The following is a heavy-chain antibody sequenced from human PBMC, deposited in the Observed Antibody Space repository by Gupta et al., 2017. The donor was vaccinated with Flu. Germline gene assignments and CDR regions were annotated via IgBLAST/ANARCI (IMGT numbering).Heavy chain of an antibody. CDR1: GFTFSSHA. J-gene: IGHJ4*02. Sequence: EVQLLESGGGLVHPGGSLRLSCAASGFTFSSHALSWVRLAPGKGLEWVSAITGDTYNTYYADTVKGRFTISRDNSKNTLYMQMNSLGVDDTAVYYCARNFAGDRNDYWGQGTLVTVSS. D-gene: IGHD2-21*02. CDR2: ITGDTYNT. V-gene: IGHV3-23*01. CDR3: ARNFAGDRNDY.